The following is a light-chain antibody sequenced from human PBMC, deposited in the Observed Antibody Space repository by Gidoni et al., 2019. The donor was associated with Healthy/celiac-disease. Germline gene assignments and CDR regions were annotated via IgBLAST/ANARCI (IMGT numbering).Light chain of an antibody. CDR3: QQYNSYSWT. CDR2: AAS. V-gene: IGKV1-5*01. CDR1: QSISSW. J-gene: IGKJ1*01. Sequence: DIQMTQSPSTLSASVGDRVTITCRASQSISSWFAWYQQKPGKAPKLLIYAASSLERGVPSRFSGSGSGTEFTLTISSLQPDDFATYYCQQYNSYSWTFGQGTKVEIK.